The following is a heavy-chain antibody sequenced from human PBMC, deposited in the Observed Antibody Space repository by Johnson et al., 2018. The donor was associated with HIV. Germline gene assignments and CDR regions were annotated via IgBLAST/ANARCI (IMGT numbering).Heavy chain of an antibody. Sequence: VQPVESGGGLVQPGGSLRLSCAASGFTFSSYWMTWVRQAPGTGLAWVSGINWNGGSTGYADSVKGRFTLSRDNAKNSLYVQMNSLRAEDTALYYCARGGAYCGGDCYHAFDIWGQGTMVTVSS. V-gene: IGHV3-20*04. D-gene: IGHD2-21*02. J-gene: IGHJ3*02. CDR3: ARGGAYCGGDCYHAFDI. CDR2: INWNGGST. CDR1: GFTFSSYW.